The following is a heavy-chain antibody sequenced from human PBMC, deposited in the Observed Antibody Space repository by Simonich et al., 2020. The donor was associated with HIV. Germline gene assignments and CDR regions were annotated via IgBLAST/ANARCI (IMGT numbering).Heavy chain of an antibody. CDR3: ARDRTIAAPGAFDY. Sequence: VQLVESGGGVVQPGRSLRLSCAASGFTFSSYAMHWVPQAPGKGLEWVTGISYDGRNKYYADSVKGRLTISRDNSKNTLYLQMNSLRAEDTAVYYCARDRTIAAPGAFDYWGQGTLVTVSS. D-gene: IGHD6-6*01. V-gene: IGHV3-30*07. J-gene: IGHJ4*02. CDR2: ISYDGRNK. CDR1: GFTFSSYA.